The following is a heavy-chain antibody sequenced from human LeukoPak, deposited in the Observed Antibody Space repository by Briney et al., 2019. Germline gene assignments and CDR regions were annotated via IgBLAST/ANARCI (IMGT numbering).Heavy chain of an antibody. CDR2: ISSSGST. CDR1: GDSISSGDYY. CDR3: ARGAYSYDSSGAFDI. J-gene: IGHJ3*02. D-gene: IGHD3-22*01. Sequence: ASETLSLTCTVSGDSISSGDYYWSWIRQPAGKGLEWIGRISSSGSTNYNPPLKSRVTISVDTSKNQFSLKLSSVTAADTAVYFCARGAYSYDSSGAFDIWGQGTMVTVSS. V-gene: IGHV4-61*02.